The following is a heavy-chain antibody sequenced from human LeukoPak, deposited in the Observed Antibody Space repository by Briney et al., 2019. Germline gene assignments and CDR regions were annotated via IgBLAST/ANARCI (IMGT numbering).Heavy chain of an antibody. V-gene: IGHV4-4*02. CDR3: AREGSDYYGSGSYYPFDY. CDR2: IYHSGST. D-gene: IGHD3-10*01. Sequence: SETLSLTCAVSGGSISSSNWWSWVRQPPGKGLEWIGEIYHSGSTNYNPSLKSRVTISVDKSKNQFSLKLSSVTAADTAVYYCAREGSDYYGSGSYYPFDYWGQGTLVTVSS. J-gene: IGHJ4*02. CDR1: GGSISSSNW.